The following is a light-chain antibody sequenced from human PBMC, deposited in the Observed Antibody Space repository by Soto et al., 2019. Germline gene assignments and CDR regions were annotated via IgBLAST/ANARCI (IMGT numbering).Light chain of an antibody. Sequence: QSALTQPASVSGSPGQSITVSCTGTYSDIGAYDSVSWYQHHPGRAPKLLIYGVNRRPSGISYRFSASTSGNTASLTISGLQAEDEAHYYCTSYTTDTTYVFGTGTKVTVL. J-gene: IGLJ1*01. CDR3: TSYTTDTTYV. CDR2: GVN. CDR1: YSDIGAYDS. V-gene: IGLV2-14*01.